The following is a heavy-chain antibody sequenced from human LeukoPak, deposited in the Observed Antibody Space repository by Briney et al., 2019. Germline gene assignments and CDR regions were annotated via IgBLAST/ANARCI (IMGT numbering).Heavy chain of an antibody. V-gene: IGHV1-2*02. D-gene: IGHD5-24*01. CDR2: INPNSGGT. CDR3: ARVGEDGYNLNY. Sequence: ASVKVSCKASGYTFTSYDINWVRQAPGQGLEWMGWINPNSGGTNYAQKFQGRVTMTRDTSISTAYMELSRLRSDDTAVYYCARVGEDGYNLNYWGQGTLVTVSS. J-gene: IGHJ4*02. CDR1: GYTFTSYD.